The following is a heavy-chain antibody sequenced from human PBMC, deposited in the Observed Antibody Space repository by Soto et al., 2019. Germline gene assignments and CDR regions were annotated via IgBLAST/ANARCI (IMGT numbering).Heavy chain of an antibody. CDR2: INHSGST. V-gene: IGHV4-34*01. D-gene: IGHD6-13*01. CDR1: GGSFSGYY. CDR3: ARGAAAGWFDP. Sequence: PSETLSLTCAVYGGSFSGYYWSWIRQPPGKGLEWIGEINHSGSTNYNPSLKGRVTISVDTSKNQFSLKLSSVTAADTAVYYCARGAAAGWFDPWGQGTLVTVSS. J-gene: IGHJ5*02.